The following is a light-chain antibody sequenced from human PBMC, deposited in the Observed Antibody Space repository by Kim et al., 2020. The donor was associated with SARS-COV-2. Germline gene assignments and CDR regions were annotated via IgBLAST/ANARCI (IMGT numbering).Light chain of an antibody. Sequence: QAVVTQEPSLTVYPGGTVTLTCGSSTGPVTNGHFPYWFQHKPGQAPSTLIYDITQRHSWTPARFSGSLLGDKAALTLSGAQPEDEADYYCLLYYSGVRVFGGGTQLTVL. V-gene: IGLV7-46*01. CDR3: LLYYSGVRV. CDR1: TGPVTNGHF. J-gene: IGLJ2*01. CDR2: DIT.